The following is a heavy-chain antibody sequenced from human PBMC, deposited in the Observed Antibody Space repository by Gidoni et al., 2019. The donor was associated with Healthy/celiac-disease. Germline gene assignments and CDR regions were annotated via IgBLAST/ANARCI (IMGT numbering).Heavy chain of an antibody. D-gene: IGHD5-12*01. Sequence: QVQLVESGGGVVQPGRSRRRTCAASEFTFISYAMHWFRQAPGKGLKWVAVIAYDGSNKYYADSVKGRFTISRDNSKNTLYLQMNSLRAEDTAVYYCAKDARWGDGYDYYYYGMDVWGQGTTVTVSS. CDR2: IAYDGSNK. CDR3: AKDARWGDGYDYYYYGMDV. CDR1: EFTFISYA. J-gene: IGHJ6*02. V-gene: IGHV3-30*18.